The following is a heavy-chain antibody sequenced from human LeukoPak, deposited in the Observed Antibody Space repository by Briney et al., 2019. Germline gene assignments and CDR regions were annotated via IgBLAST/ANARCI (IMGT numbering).Heavy chain of an antibody. Sequence: GGSLRLSCAASGFTFSSYAMHWVRQAPSKGLEWVAVISYDGSNKYYADSVKGRFTISRDNSKNTLYLQMNSLRAEDTAVYYCARDRLVANGGYGMDVWGQGTTVTVSS. CDR3: ARDRLVANGGYGMDV. CDR2: ISYDGSNK. CDR1: GFTFSSYA. J-gene: IGHJ6*02. D-gene: IGHD2-2*01. V-gene: IGHV3-30*04.